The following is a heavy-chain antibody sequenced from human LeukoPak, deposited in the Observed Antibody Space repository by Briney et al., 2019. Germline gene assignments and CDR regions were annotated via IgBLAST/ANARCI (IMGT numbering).Heavy chain of an antibody. CDR3: ASLDTAMVTGYYGMDV. J-gene: IGHJ6*02. CDR2: INPSGGST. Sequence: ASVKVSCKASGYTFTSYYMHWVRQALGQGLEWMGIINPSGGSTSYAQKFQGRVTMTRDTSTSTVYMELSSLRSEDTAVYYCASLDTAMVTGYYGMDVWGQGTTVTVSS. D-gene: IGHD5-18*01. V-gene: IGHV1-46*01. CDR1: GYTFTSYY.